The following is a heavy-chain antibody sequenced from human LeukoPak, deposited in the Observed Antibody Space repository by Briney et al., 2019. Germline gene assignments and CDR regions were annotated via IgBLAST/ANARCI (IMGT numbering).Heavy chain of an antibody. CDR2: ISYDGSNK. Sequence: GGSLRLSCAASGFTFSNYGMHWVRQAPGKGLEWVAVISYDGSNKYYADSVKGRFTISRDNSKNTLYLQMNSLRAEDTAVYYCAKDLGDGAGAHWGQGTLVTVSS. V-gene: IGHV3-30*18. J-gene: IGHJ4*02. CDR3: AKDLGDGAGAH. D-gene: IGHD4-17*01. CDR1: GFTFSNYG.